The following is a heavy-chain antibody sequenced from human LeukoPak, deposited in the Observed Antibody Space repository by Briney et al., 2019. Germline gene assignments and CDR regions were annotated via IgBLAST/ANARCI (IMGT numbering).Heavy chain of an antibody. J-gene: IGHJ5*02. CDR1: GGSINSSTYY. Sequence: SETLSLTCSASGGSINSSTYYWGWIRQPPGKGLEWIGSIYYSGNIYYNPSLKSRITISVDTSKNQFSLKLNSVTAADTAVYYCARGTETTFEGGPYRRYNWFDPWGQGTLVTVSS. V-gene: IGHV4-39*01. CDR3: ARGTETTFEGGPYRRYNWFDP. CDR2: IYYSGNI. D-gene: IGHD4-17*01.